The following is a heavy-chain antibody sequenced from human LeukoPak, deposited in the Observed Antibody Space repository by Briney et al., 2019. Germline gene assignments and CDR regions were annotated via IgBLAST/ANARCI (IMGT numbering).Heavy chain of an antibody. CDR1: GFTFSNYE. Sequence: GGSLRLSCAASGFTFSNYELNWVRQAPGKGLEWVSYISHSGRTIYSADSVKGRFTISRDNAKNSLYLQMNSLGAEDTAVYYCARDQPGTYTLSSTWGQGTLVTVSS. CDR3: ARDQPGTYTLSST. D-gene: IGHD6-19*01. J-gene: IGHJ5*02. CDR2: ISHSGRTI. V-gene: IGHV3-48*03.